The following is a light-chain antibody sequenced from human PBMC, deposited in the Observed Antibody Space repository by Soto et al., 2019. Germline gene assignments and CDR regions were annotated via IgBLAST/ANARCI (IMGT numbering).Light chain of an antibody. J-gene: IGLJ7*01. CDR2: RNN. V-gene: IGLV1-47*01. Sequence: QSVLTQPPSASGTPGQRVTISWSGSSSNIGSNYVYWYQQLPGTAPKLLIYRNNQRPSGVPDRFSGSKSGTSAFLAISGLRSEDEADYYCAAWDDSLSGPVFGGGTQLTVL. CDR1: SSNIGSNY. CDR3: AAWDDSLSGPV.